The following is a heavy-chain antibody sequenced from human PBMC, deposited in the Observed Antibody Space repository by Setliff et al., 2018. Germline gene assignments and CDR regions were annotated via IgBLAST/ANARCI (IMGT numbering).Heavy chain of an antibody. Sequence: GGSLRLSCTGSGFNFGDYAMTWVRQAPGKGLEWLGFIKSKTYGGSTEYAASVKGRFTISRDDSKSIAYLQMNSLKIEDTDVYYCTRGRFDPWGQGTLVTVSS. CDR2: IKSKTYGGST. J-gene: IGHJ5*02. V-gene: IGHV3-49*04. CDR3: TRGRFDP. CDR1: GFNFGDYA.